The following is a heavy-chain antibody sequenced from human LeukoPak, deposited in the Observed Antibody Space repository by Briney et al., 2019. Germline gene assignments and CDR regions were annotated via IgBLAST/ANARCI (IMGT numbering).Heavy chain of an antibody. CDR1: GFTFSSYA. D-gene: IGHD3-22*01. Sequence: GGSLRLSCAASGFTFSSYAMSWVRQAPGKGLEWVSAISGSGGSTYYADSVKGRFTISRDNSKNTLYLQMNSLRAEDTAVYYCAKDLVGFYYYDSSGLTSGFDYWGQGTLVTVSS. CDR3: AKDLVGFYYYDSSGLTSGFDY. J-gene: IGHJ4*02. V-gene: IGHV3-23*01. CDR2: ISGSGGST.